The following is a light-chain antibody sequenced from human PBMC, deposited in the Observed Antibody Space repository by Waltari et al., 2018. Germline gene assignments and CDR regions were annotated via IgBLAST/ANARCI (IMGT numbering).Light chain of an antibody. CDR2: RAS. CDR1: QSIRSNF. CDR3: QQFGTSPPT. V-gene: IGKV3-20*01. Sequence: EVVLTQSPDTLSLSPGERATLSCRASQSIRSNFLAWYQQKPGQAPRLIIHRASSRATGIPDRFSGSGSGADFSLTISWLEPEDFAVYYCQQFGTSPPTFGPGTRVDVK. J-gene: IGKJ3*01.